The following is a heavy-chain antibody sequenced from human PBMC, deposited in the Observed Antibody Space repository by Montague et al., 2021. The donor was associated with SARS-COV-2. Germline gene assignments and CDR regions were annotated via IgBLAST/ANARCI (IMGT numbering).Heavy chain of an antibody. J-gene: IGHJ6*03. Sequence: SETLSLTCAVHGGSFSTYSWNWIRQPPGKGLEWIGEIHHGGSTNYNPSLKSRVTISADTSKNQFSLKLTSVAAADTAVYYCARLGDGVVPSPILGVGPYYSSYYIAVWGKGTTVTVSS. CDR1: GGSFSTYS. V-gene: IGHV4-34*01. D-gene: IGHD3-10*01. CDR2: IHHGGST. CDR3: ARLGDGVVPSPILGVGPYYSSYYIAV.